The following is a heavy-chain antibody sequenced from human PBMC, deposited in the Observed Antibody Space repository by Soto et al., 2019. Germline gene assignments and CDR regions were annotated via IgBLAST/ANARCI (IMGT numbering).Heavy chain of an antibody. Sequence: SETLSLTCTVSGGSISSYYWSWIRQPPGKGLEWIGYIYYSGSTNYNPSLKSRVTISVDTSKNQFSLQLSSVTAADTAVYYCARLYYYGSGSYFLTAPPWYYYYGMDVWGQGTTVT. CDR2: IYYSGST. CDR3: ARLYYYGSGSYFLTAPPWYYYYGMDV. CDR1: GGSISSYY. V-gene: IGHV4-59*08. J-gene: IGHJ6*02. D-gene: IGHD3-10*01.